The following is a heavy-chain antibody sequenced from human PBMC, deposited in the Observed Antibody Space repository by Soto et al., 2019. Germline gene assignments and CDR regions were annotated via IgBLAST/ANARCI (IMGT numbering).Heavy chain of an antibody. D-gene: IGHD4-17*01. J-gene: IGHJ6*02. Sequence: GGSLILSCAASGFTFSTYGMHWVRQTPGKGLEWVAVISYDGTNKFYSDSVKGRFTISRDNFKNTLTLQMNSLRADDTAVYSCAKDLQSYGDYDYYCYGMDVWGLGT. CDR2: ISYDGTNK. CDR1: GFTFSTYG. V-gene: IGHV3-30*18. CDR3: AKDLQSYGDYDYYCYGMDV.